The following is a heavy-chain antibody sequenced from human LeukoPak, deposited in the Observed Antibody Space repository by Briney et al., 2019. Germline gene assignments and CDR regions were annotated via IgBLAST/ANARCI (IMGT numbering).Heavy chain of an antibody. CDR3: AGVPYSGYDHGGDY. CDR2: IYTSGST. D-gene: IGHD5-12*01. Sequence: SETLSLTCTVSGGSIGSKNYYWGWIRQPAGKGLEWIGRIYTSGSTNYNPSLKSRVTMSVDTSKNQFSLKLSSVTAADTAVYYCAGVPYSGYDHGGDYWGQGTLVTVSS. CDR1: GGSIGSKNYY. V-gene: IGHV4-61*02. J-gene: IGHJ4*02.